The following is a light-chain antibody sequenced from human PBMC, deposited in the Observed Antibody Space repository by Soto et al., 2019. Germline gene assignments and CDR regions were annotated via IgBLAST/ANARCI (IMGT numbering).Light chain of an antibody. CDR1: QSISSW. CDR3: QQSRT. J-gene: IGKJ1*01. CDR2: DAS. V-gene: IGKV1-5*01. Sequence: DVQMTQSPSTLSASVGDRVTITCRASQSISSWLAWYQQKPGKAPKLLIYDASSLESGVPSRFSGSGSGTEFTLTTSSLQPDDFATYYCQQSRTFGQGTKVDIK.